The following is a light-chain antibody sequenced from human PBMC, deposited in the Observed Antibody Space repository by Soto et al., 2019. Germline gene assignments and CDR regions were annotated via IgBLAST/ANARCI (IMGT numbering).Light chain of an antibody. CDR2: DAS. J-gene: IGKJ4*01. CDR1: PSVSNS. V-gene: IGKV3-11*01. Sequence: ESGLTQSPATLSLSPGERATLACRASPSVSNSLAWYQHKPGQAPRLLIYDASNRATGVPTRFRGSGSGTDFTLTIISLEPEDFAVYYCQQRNKWPPVTFGGGTRVEIK. CDR3: QQRNKWPPVT.